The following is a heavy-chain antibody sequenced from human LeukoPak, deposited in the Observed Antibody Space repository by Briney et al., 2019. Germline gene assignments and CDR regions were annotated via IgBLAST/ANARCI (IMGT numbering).Heavy chain of an antibody. CDR1: GFTFSTYA. V-gene: IGHV3-23*01. D-gene: IGHD3-22*01. CDR2: ISGSGGST. CDR3: AKSSYYDSSGYYREYYFDY. Sequence: GGSLRLSCAASGFTFSTYAMSWVRQAPGKGLEWVSAISGSGGSTNYADSVKGRVTVSRDNSKSTPYLQMNSLGAEDTAVYYCAKSSYYDSSGYYREYYFDYWGQGTLVTVSS. J-gene: IGHJ4*02.